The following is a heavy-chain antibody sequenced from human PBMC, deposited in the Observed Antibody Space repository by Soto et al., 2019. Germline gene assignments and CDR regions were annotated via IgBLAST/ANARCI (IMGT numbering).Heavy chain of an antibody. CDR2: INPSGGST. V-gene: IGHV1-46*01. D-gene: IGHD6-19*01. J-gene: IGHJ4*02. CDR3: TAYKPDIGNGWYPTPSRFDY. CDR1: GYTFTSYY. Sequence: ASVKVSCKASGYTFTSYYMHWVRQAPGQGLEWMGIINPSGGSTSYAQKFQGRVTMTRDTSTSTVYMELSSLRSEDTAVYYCTAYKPDIGNGWYPTPSRFDYWGQGTLVTVSS.